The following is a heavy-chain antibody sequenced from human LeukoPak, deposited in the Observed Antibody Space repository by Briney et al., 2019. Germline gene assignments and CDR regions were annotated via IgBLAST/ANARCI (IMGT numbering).Heavy chain of an antibody. D-gene: IGHD6-19*01. Sequence: PSETLSLTCAVYGGSFSGYYWSWIRQPPGKGLEWIGEINHSGSTNYNPSLKSRVTISVDTSKNQSSLNLSSVTAADTAVYYCPRSGRWQWLENNWFDPWGQGTLVTVSS. J-gene: IGHJ5*02. CDR1: GGSFSGYY. V-gene: IGHV4-34*01. CDR2: INHSGST. CDR3: PRSGRWQWLENNWFDP.